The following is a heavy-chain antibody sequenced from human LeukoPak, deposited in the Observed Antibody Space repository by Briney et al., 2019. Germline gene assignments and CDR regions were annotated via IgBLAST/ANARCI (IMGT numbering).Heavy chain of an antibody. V-gene: IGHV4-34*01. J-gene: IGHJ4*02. CDR3: ARDLGFGESREN. D-gene: IGHD3-10*01. CDR1: GGSFSGYY. CDR2: INHSGST. Sequence: SETLSLTCAVYGGSFSGYYWSWIRQPPGKGLEWIGEINHSGSTNYNPSLKSRVTISVDTSKNQFSLKLSSVTAADTAVYYCARDLGFGESRENWGQGTLVTVSS.